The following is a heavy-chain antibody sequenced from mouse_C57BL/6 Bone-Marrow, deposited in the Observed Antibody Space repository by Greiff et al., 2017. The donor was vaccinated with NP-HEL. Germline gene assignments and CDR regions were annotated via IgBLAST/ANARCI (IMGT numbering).Heavy chain of an antibody. CDR2: IQPNSGST. D-gene: IGHD1-1*01. V-gene: IGHV1-64*01. Sequence: VQLQQPGAELVKPGASVKLSCKASGYTFPSYWMHWVKQRPGQGLEWIGMIQPNSGSTNYNEKFKSKATLTVDKSSSTAYMQLSSLTSEESAVYYCARYYYGSNYFAYWGQETLVTVSA. CDR3: ARYYYGSNYFAY. J-gene: IGHJ3*01. CDR1: GYTFPSYW.